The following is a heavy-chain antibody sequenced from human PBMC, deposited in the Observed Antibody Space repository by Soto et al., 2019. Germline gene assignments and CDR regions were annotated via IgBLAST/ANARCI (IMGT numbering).Heavy chain of an antibody. J-gene: IGHJ4*02. CDR1: GFTFSSYG. CDR2: ISYDGSNK. CDR3: AKDGEYYDFWSGSRAYFDY. V-gene: IGHV3-30*18. Sequence: GGSLRLSCAASGFTFSSYGMHWVRQAPGKGLEWVAVISYDGSNKYYADSVKGRFTISRDNSKNTLYLQMNSLRAEDTAVYYWAKDGEYYDFWSGSRAYFDYWGQGTLVTVSS. D-gene: IGHD3-3*01.